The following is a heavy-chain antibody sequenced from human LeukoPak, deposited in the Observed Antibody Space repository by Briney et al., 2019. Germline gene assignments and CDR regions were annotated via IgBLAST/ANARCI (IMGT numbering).Heavy chain of an antibody. CDR2: ITGSGGRA. J-gene: IGHJ4*02. CDR3: ARTGGYSYGYGSLDY. V-gene: IGHV3-23*01. D-gene: IGHD5-18*01. Sequence: GGSLRLSCAASGFTFSSYAMSWVRQAPGKGLEWVSAITGSGGRAYYADSVQGRFTISRDNSKNSLYLQMNSLRAEDTAVYYCARTGGYSYGYGSLDYWGQGTLVTVSS. CDR1: GFTFSSYA.